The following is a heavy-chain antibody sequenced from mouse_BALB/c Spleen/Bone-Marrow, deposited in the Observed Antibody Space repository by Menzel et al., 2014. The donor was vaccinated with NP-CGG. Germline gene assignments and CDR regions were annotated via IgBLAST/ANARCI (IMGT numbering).Heavy chain of an antibody. D-gene: IGHD3-2*01. CDR2: ISDGGSYT. CDR1: GFTFSDYY. CDR3: ARGGQLGAMDY. Sequence: EVQGVESGGGLVKPGGSLKLSCAASGFTFSDYYMYWVRRTPEKRLEWVATISDGGSYTYYPDSVKGRFTISRDNAKNNLYLQMSSLKSEDTAMYYCARGGQLGAMDYWGQGTSVTVSS. V-gene: IGHV5-4*02. J-gene: IGHJ4*01.